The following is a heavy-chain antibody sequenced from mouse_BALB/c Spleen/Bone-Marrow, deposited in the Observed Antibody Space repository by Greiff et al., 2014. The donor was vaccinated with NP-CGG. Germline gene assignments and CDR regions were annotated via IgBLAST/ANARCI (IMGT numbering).Heavy chain of an antibody. CDR1: GYTFTDYV. CDR2: IYPGSGST. D-gene: IGHD1-1*02. Sequence: QVQLQESGPELVKPGASVKMSCKASGYTFTDYVISWVKQRTGQGLEWIGGIYPGSGSTYYNEKFKGKATLTADKSSNTVYMQLISLTSEDSAVFFCVTDPYYGRQYYFDYWGQGTTLTVSS. CDR3: VTDPYYGRQYYFDY. V-gene: IGHV1-77*01. J-gene: IGHJ2*01.